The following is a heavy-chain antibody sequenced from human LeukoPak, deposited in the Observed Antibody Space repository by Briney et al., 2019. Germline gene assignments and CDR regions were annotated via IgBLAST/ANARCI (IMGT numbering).Heavy chain of an antibody. V-gene: IGHV4-39*01. CDR3: ARLNGIAARPNFDY. D-gene: IGHD6-6*01. CDR1: GFTFSSYSMN. Sequence: GSLRLSCAASGFTFSSYSMNWVRQPPGKGLEWIGSIYYSGSTYYNPSLKSRVTISVDTSKNQFSLKLSSVTAADTAVYYCARLNGIAARPNFDYWGQGTLVTVSS. J-gene: IGHJ4*02. CDR2: IYYSGST.